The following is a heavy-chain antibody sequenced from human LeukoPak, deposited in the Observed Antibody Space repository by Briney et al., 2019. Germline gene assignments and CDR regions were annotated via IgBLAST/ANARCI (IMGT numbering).Heavy chain of an antibody. CDR2: INPSGGST. Sequence: RASVKVSCKASGYTFTSYYMHWVRQAPGQGLEWMGIINPSGGSTSYAQKFQGRVTMTRDMSTSTVYMELSSLRSEDTAVYYCARDLLSGAGVGGKAYYYYYMDVWGKGTTVTVSS. J-gene: IGHJ6*03. CDR1: GYTFTSYY. CDR3: ARDLLSGAGVGGKAYYYYYMDV. D-gene: IGHD2-15*01. V-gene: IGHV1-46*01.